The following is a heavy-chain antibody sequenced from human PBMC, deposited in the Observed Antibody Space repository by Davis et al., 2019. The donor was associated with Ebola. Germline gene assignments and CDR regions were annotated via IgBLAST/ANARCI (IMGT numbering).Heavy chain of an antibody. CDR1: GFTFSSYS. J-gene: IGHJ4*02. CDR2: ISSSSSTI. Sequence: GGSLRLSCAASGFTFSSYSMNWCRPSPGKGLEWVSYISSSSSTIYYADSVKGRFTISRDNAKNSLYLQMNSLRDEDTAVYYCARETSTGWLAQGYWGQGTLVTVSS. D-gene: IGHD3-22*01. V-gene: IGHV3-48*02. CDR3: ARETSTGWLAQGY.